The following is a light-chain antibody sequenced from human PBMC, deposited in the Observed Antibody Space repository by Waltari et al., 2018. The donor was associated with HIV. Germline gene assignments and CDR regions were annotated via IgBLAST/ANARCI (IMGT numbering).Light chain of an antibody. CDR3: SSFTSSGPLDV. V-gene: IGLV2-14*01. Sequence: QSALTQPASVSGSPGQSITISCSGTGSDIGTYDYVSWYQQYPGKAHQLIIYYVRHRPSGVPDRSPGSKSGNTASLAISGLQAEDEADYYCSSFTSSGPLDVFGTGTKVTVL. CDR2: YVR. CDR1: GSDIGTYDY. J-gene: IGLJ1*01.